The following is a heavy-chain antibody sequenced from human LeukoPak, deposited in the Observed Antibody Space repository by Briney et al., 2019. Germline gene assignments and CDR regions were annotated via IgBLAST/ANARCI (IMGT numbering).Heavy chain of an antibody. Sequence: GGSLRLSCAASGFTLSSYAMHWVRQAPGKGLEWVAVISYDGSNKYYADSVKGRFTISRDNSKNTLYLQMNSLRAEDTAVYYCARGSGPPGGQGTLVTVSS. CDR1: GFTLSSYA. J-gene: IGHJ5*02. D-gene: IGHD2-15*01. CDR2: ISYDGSNK. CDR3: ARGSGPP. V-gene: IGHV3-30-3*01.